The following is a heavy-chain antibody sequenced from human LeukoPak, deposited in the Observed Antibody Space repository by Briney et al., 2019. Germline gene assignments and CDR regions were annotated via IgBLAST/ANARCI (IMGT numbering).Heavy chain of an antibody. J-gene: IGHJ4*02. D-gene: IGHD2-8*02. Sequence: ASVKVSCKASGYTFTGYYMHWVRQAPGQGLEWMGRISGDNGDTNYAQKFQGGVTMSTDRSTNTAYMELRSLRSDDTAVFYCARDAPAWSRDYWGQGTLVTVSS. CDR1: GYTFTGYY. CDR3: ARDAPAWSRDY. V-gene: IGHV1-18*04. CDR2: ISGDNGDT.